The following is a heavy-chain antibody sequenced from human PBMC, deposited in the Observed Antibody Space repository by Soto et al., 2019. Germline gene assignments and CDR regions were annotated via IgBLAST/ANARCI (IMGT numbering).Heavy chain of an antibody. CDR2: IIPIFGTA. J-gene: IGHJ3*02. CDR3: ARDPSVFADAFDI. V-gene: IGHV1-69*06. D-gene: IGHD2-8*01. Sequence: SVKVSCKASGGTFSSYAISWVRQAPGQGLEWMGGIIPIFGTANYAQKFQGRVTITADKSTSTAYMELSSLRSEDTAVYYCARDPSVFADAFDIWGQGTMVTVSS. CDR1: GGTFSSYA.